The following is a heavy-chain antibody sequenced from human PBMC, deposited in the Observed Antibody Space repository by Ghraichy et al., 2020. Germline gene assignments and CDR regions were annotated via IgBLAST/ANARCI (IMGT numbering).Heavy chain of an antibody. CDR3: ARDATYYYDSSGYYYLLWFDY. CDR2: IKQDGSEK. Sequence: GGSLRLSCAASGFTFSSYWMSWVRQAPGKGLEWVANIKQDGSEKYYVDSVKGRFTISRDNAKNSLYLQMNSLRAEDTAVYYCARDATYYYDSSGYYYLLWFDYWGQGTLVTVSS. CDR1: GFTFSSYW. J-gene: IGHJ4*02. V-gene: IGHV3-7*03. D-gene: IGHD3-22*01.